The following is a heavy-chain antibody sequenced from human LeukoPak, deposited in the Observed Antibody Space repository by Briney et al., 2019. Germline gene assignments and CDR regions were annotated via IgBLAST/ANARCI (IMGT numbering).Heavy chain of an antibody. J-gene: IGHJ4*02. D-gene: IGHD1-26*01. CDR2: INWNGGSI. CDR3: ATISGNFDYFDY. V-gene: IGHV3-20*04. CDR1: GFRFDDYG. Sequence: GGSLRLSCAASGFRFDDYGMSWVRQSPGKGLEWVSGINWNGGSIGYADSVKGRFTISRDNAKNSVYLQMNSLRAEDTAVYYCATISGNFDYFDYWGQGTLVTVSS.